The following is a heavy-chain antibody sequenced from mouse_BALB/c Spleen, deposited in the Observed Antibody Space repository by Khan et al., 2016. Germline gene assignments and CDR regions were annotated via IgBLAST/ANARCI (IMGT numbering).Heavy chain of an antibody. CDR3: AKPGYGKGFAY. D-gene: IGHD1-1*02. Sequence: QVQLKESGPGLVAPSQSLSITCTVSGFSLTSYGVSWVRQPPGKGLEWLGVIWGDGSTNYHSALISRLSISKDNSKSQVFLKLNSLQTDDTVTYYCAKPGYGKGFAYWGQGTLVTVSA. CDR1: GFSLTSYG. J-gene: IGHJ3*01. V-gene: IGHV2-3*01. CDR2: IWGDGST.